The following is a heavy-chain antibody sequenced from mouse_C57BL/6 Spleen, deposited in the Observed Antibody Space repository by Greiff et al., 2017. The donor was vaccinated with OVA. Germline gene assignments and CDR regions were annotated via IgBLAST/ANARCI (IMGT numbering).Heavy chain of an antibody. J-gene: IGHJ1*03. CDR1: GYTFTDYY. CDR3: ARGGITTVVDGYFEV. CDR2: IYPGSGNT. V-gene: IGHV1-76*01. Sequence: QVQLQQSGAELVRPGASVKLSCKASGYTFTDYYINWVKQRPGQGLEWIARIYPGSGNTYYNEKFKGKATLTAEKSSSTAYMQLSSLTSEDSAVYFCARGGITTVVDGYFEVWGTGTTVTVSS. D-gene: IGHD1-1*01.